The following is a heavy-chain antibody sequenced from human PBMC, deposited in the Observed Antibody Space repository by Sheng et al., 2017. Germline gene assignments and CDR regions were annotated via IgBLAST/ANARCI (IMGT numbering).Heavy chain of an antibody. V-gene: IGHV3-23*04. D-gene: IGHD1-26*01. CDR3: AKXWDPSP. J-gene: IGHJ5*02. CDR2: ITATGTT. Sequence: VQVVESGGGLVQPGGSLRLSCIASGFTFSIHAMIWVRQAPGKGLEWVSGITATGTTDYATSVKGRFTISRDNSKNTLYLQMNSLRADDTAIYYCAKXWDPSPWGLGTLVTVSS. CDR1: GFTFSIHA.